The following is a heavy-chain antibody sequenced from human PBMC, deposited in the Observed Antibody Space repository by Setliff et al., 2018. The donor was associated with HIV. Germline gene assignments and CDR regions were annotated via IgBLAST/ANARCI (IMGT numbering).Heavy chain of an antibody. V-gene: IGHV1-69-2*01. CDR2: VDPEDGET. CDR1: GYTFTSYP. J-gene: IGHJ6*03. CDR3: ARGTTATDYYYYMDV. D-gene: IGHD4-17*01. Sequence: GASVKVSCKASGYTFTSYPMHWVRQAPGQGLEWMGRVDPEDGETIYAEKFQGRVTITADTSTDTAYMELSSLRSEDTAVYFCARGTTATDYYYYMDVWGKGTSVTVSS.